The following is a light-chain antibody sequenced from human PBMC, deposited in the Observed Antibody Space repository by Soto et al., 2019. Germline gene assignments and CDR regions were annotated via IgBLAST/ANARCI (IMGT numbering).Light chain of an antibody. Sequence: DTQMTQSPSTLSASVGDRITITCRASQSISSSLAWYQQKPGKAPKLLIYMASNLQSGVPSRFGGAGSGTEFTLTISRLEPEDFAVYYCQQYGNSPQTFGQGTRLENK. CDR1: QSISSS. CDR3: QQYGNSPQT. J-gene: IGKJ5*01. V-gene: IGKV1-5*03. CDR2: MAS.